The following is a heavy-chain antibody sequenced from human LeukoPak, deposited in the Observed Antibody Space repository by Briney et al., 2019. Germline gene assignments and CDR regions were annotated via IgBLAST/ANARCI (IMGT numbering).Heavy chain of an antibody. Sequence: SETLSLTCAVYGVSFSGYYWSWIRQPPGKGLEWIGEINHSGSTNYNPSLKSRVTISVDTSKNQFYLKLSSVTAAETAVYYCARETEYYDCSAPMGYAFDIWGQGTMVSVSS. V-gene: IGHV4-34*01. D-gene: IGHD3-22*01. CDR2: INHSGST. J-gene: IGHJ3*02. CDR3: ARETEYYDCSAPMGYAFDI. CDR1: GVSFSGYY.